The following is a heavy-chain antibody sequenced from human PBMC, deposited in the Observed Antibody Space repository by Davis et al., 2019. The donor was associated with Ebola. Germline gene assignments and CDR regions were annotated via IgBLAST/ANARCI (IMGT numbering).Heavy chain of an antibody. CDR1: GFTFDDYA. D-gene: IGHD5-12*01. V-gene: IGHV3-9*01. CDR2: ISWNSGSI. Sequence: PGGSLRLSCAASGFTFDDYAMHWVRQAPGKGLEWVSGISWNSGSIGYADSVKGRFTISRDNAKNSLYLQMNSLRAEDTALYYCAKGYSGYVKQQLGLNYWGQGTLVTVSS. J-gene: IGHJ4*02. CDR3: AKGYSGYVKQQLGLNY.